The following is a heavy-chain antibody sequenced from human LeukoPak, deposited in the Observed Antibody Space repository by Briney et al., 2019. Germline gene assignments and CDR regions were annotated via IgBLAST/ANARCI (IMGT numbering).Heavy chain of an antibody. V-gene: IGHV3-23*01. CDR1: GFTFSSYA. Sequence: PGGSLRLSCAASGFTFSSYAMSWVRQSRGRGLECVSAISGSGGSTYYADSVKGRFTISRDNSKNTLYLQMNSLRAEDTAVYYCANLLNSYYFDYWGQGTLVTVSS. CDR3: ANLLNSYYFDY. J-gene: IGHJ4*02. CDR2: ISGSGGST. D-gene: IGHD2/OR15-2a*01.